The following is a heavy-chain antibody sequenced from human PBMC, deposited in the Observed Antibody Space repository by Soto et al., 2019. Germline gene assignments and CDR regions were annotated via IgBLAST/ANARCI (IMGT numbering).Heavy chain of an antibody. Sequence: GGSLRLSCAASGFTFSSYAMHWVRQAPGKGLEWVAVISYDGSNKYYADSVKGRFTISRDNSKNTLYLQMNSLRAEDTAVYYCARDSSFSRYYYDSSGHNWFDPWGQGTLVTVSS. CDR3: ARDSSFSRYYYDSSGHNWFDP. CDR1: GFTFSSYA. J-gene: IGHJ5*02. CDR2: ISYDGSNK. D-gene: IGHD3-22*01. V-gene: IGHV3-30-3*01.